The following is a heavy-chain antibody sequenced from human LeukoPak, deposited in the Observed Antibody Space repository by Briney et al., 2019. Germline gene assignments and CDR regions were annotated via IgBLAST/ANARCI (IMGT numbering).Heavy chain of an antibody. Sequence: GGSLRLSCAASGLNFSSRWMNWVRQAPGQGLEWVASIKEDGSEKHYVDSVKGRFTISRDNGKSSLYLQMNSLRAEDTALYYCATSYDMGWLIGYWGQGTLVTVSS. CDR1: GLNFSSRW. V-gene: IGHV3-7*03. J-gene: IGHJ4*02. CDR2: IKEDGSEK. D-gene: IGHD3/OR15-3a*01. CDR3: ATSYDMGWLIGY.